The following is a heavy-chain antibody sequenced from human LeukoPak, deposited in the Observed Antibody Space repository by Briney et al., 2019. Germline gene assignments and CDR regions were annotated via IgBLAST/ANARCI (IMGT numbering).Heavy chain of an antibody. J-gene: IGHJ6*03. Sequence: GGSLRLSCAASGFSFRNSWMSWVRQAPGKGLEWVANIRQDGNEIYYMDSVKGRFTISRDNAKKSLYLQMNLLRAEDTAVYYCAKGKQPYYYYYMDVWGKGTTVTVSS. D-gene: IGHD6-13*01. CDR1: GFSFRNSW. V-gene: IGHV3-7*01. CDR3: AKGKQPYYYYYMDV. CDR2: IRQDGNEI.